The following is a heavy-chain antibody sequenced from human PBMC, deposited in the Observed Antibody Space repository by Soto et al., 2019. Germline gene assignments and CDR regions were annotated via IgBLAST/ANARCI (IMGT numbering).Heavy chain of an antibody. J-gene: IGHJ5*02. CDR1: GFTFSSYA. D-gene: IGHD3-10*01. CDR2: ISYDGSNK. V-gene: IGHV3-30-3*01. CDR3: ERGKITMVRGVMQYNWFDP. Sequence: GSLLLSCAASGFTFSSYAMHWVRQAPGKGLAWVAVISYDGSNKYYADSVKGRFTISRDNSKNTLYLQMNSLRAEDTAVYYCERGKITMVRGVMQYNWFDPWGQGTLVTVSS.